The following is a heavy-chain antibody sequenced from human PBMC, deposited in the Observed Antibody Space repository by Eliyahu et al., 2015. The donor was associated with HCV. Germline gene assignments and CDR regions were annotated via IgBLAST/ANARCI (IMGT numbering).Heavy chain of an antibody. CDR1: GYSFTSYW. J-gene: IGHJ4*02. V-gene: IGHV5-51*01. D-gene: IGHD4-17*01. CDR3: SRLSASVNRDY. Sequence: EVKLVQSAPEVKKPGESLKISCKASGYSFTSYWIGWVRQMPGKGLEWMAIIDPEDSETRYRPSLQGQVTISADKTINTVYLQWSSLRASDSAMYYCSRLSASVNRDYWGQGTLVTVSS. CDR2: IDPEDSET.